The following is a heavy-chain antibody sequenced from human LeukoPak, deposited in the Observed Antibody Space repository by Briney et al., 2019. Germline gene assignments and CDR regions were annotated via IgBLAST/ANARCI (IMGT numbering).Heavy chain of an antibody. CDR3: AGSTYYDFWSSLPDAFDI. Sequence: SETLSLTCTVSGGSISSSSYYWGWIRQPPGKGLEWIGSIYYSGSTYYNPSLKSRVTISVDTSKNQFSLKLSSVTAADTAVYYCAGSTYYDFWSSLPDAFDIWGQGTMVTVSS. D-gene: IGHD3-3*01. CDR1: GGSISSSSYY. J-gene: IGHJ3*02. CDR2: IYYSGST. V-gene: IGHV4-39*07.